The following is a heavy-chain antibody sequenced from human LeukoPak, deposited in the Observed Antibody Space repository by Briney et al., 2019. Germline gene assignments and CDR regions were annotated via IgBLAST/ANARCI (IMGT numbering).Heavy chain of an antibody. J-gene: IGHJ3*02. CDR3: AREWNLGWFGEPGDAFDI. CDR1: GFTFDDYG. V-gene: IGHV3-20*04. Sequence: GGSLRLSCAASGFTFDDYGMSWVRQAPGKGLEWVSGINWNGGSTGYANSVKGRFTISRDSAKNSLYLQMNSLRAEDTALYYCAREWNLGWFGEPGDAFDIWGQGTMVTVSS. CDR2: INWNGGST. D-gene: IGHD3-10*01.